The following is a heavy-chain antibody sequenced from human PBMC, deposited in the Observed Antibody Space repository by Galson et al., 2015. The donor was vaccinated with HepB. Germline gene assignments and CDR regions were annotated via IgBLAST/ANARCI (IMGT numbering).Heavy chain of an antibody. CDR2: INPYNGGT. CDR3: ARGPWFGELTRILVLQY. D-gene: IGHD3-10*01. V-gene: IGHV1-18*04. Sequence: SVKVSCKASGYTFTSYGITWVRQAPGQGLEGVGWINPYNGGTNFSQNLQDRVTMSTDTSTSTAYMELRSLRSDDTAVYFCARGPWFGELTRILVLQYWGQGTLLTVSS. J-gene: IGHJ1*01. CDR1: GYTFTSYG.